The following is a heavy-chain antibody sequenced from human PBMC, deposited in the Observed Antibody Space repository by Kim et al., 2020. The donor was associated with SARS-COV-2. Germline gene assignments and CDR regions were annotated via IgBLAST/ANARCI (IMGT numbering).Heavy chain of an antibody. CDR2: ICYSGST. Sequence: SETLSLTCTVSGGSISSYYWSWIRQPPGKGLEWIGYICYSGSTNYNPSLKSRVTISVDTSKNQFSLKLSSVTAADTAVYYCARGGYYPFDPWGQGTLVTVSS. CDR3: ARGGYYPFDP. V-gene: IGHV4-59*13. D-gene: IGHD1-26*01. J-gene: IGHJ5*02. CDR1: GGSISSYY.